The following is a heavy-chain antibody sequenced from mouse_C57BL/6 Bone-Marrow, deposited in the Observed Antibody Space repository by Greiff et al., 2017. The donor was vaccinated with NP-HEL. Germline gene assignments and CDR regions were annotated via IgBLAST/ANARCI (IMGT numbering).Heavy chain of an antibody. V-gene: IGHV1-59*01. Sequence: QVQLQQPGAELVRPGTSVKLSCKASGYTFTSYWMHWVKQRPGQGLEWIGVIDPSDSYTNYNQKFKGKATLTVDTSSSTAYMQLSSLTSEDSAVYYCASSDWEGCLDYWGQGTTVTVSS. CDR3: ASSDWEGCLDY. D-gene: IGHD2-4*01. CDR2: IDPSDSYT. CDR1: GYTFTSYW. J-gene: IGHJ2*01.